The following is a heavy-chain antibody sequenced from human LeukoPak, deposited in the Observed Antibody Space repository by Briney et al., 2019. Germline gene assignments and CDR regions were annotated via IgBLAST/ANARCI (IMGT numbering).Heavy chain of an antibody. CDR3: ARVAGGEKEWELLFLIDY. CDR2: INPNSGGT. D-gene: IGHD1-26*01. Sequence: GASVKVSCKASGYTFTGYYMHWVRQAPGQGLEWMGWINPNSGGTNYAQKFQGRVTMTRDTSISTAYMELSRLRSDDTAVYYCARVAGGEKEWELLFLIDYWGQGTLVTVSS. V-gene: IGHV1-2*02. J-gene: IGHJ4*02. CDR1: GYTFTGYY.